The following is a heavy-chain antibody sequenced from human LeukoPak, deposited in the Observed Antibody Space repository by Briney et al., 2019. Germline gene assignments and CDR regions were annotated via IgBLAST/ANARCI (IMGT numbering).Heavy chain of an antibody. J-gene: IGHJ6*02. CDR3: ARNRVVPDYYYYGMDV. CDR1: GGSSSGYY. CDR2: INHSGST. D-gene: IGHD2/OR15-2a*01. Sequence: SETLSLTCAVYGGSSSGYYRSWIRQPPGKGLEWIGEINHSGSTNYNPSLKSRVTILVDTSKNQFSLKLSSVTAADTAVYYCARNRVVPDYYYYGMDVWGQGTTVTVSS. V-gene: IGHV4-34*01.